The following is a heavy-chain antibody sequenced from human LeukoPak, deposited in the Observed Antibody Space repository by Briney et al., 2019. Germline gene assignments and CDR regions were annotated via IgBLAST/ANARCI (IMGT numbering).Heavy chain of an antibody. D-gene: IGHD2-2*01. CDR2: FDPEDGET. CDR1: GYTLTELS. J-gene: IGHJ4*02. Sequence: ASVKVSCKVSGYTLTELSMHWVRQAPGKGLEWMGGFDPEDGETIYAQKFQGRVTMTTDTSTSTAYMELRSLRSDDTAVYYCARDLSGYCSSTSCYVADYWGQGTLVTVSS. CDR3: ARDLSGYCSSTSCYVADY. V-gene: IGHV1-24*01.